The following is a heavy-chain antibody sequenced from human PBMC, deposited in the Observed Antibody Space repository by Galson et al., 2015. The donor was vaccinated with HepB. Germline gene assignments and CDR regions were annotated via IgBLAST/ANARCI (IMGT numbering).Heavy chain of an antibody. CDR3: ARIRRGYSYVHDY. J-gene: IGHJ4*02. CDR1: GFSLSTSGMR. D-gene: IGHD5-18*01. V-gene: IGHV2-70*04. CDR2: IHWDDDK. Sequence: PALVKPTQTLTLTCTFSGFSLSTSGMRVSWIRQPPGKALEWLARIHWDDDKFYSTSLKTRLTIFKDTSKNQVVLTMTNMDPVDTATYYCARIRRGYSYVHDYWGQGTLVTVSS.